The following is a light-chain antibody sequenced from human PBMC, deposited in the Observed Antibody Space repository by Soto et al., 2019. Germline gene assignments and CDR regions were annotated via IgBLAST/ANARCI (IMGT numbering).Light chain of an antibody. J-gene: IGKJ4*01. CDR2: AAS. CDR1: QGINSH. Sequence: DIQLTQSPSFLSASVGDRVTITCRASQGINSHLAWYQQGPGKAPKLLIYAASTLQSGVPSRFRGSASGSESALTVSSLQPEDFATYYCEQVSGYPLNFGGGCKVDIK. CDR3: EQVSGYPLN. V-gene: IGKV1-9*01.